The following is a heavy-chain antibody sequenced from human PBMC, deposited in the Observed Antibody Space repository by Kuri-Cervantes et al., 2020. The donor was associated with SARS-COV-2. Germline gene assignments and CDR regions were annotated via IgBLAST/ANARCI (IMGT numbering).Heavy chain of an antibody. D-gene: IGHD3-10*01. J-gene: IGHJ5*02. V-gene: IGHV5-51*01. CDR3: ARLVTMVRGAYNWFDP. CDR2: IYPGDSDT. CDR1: GYSVTSYW. Sequence: GESLKISCKGSGYSVTSYWIGWVRQMPGKGLEWMGIIYPGDSDTRYSPSFQGQVTISADKSISTAYLQWSSLKASDTAMYYCARLVTMVRGAYNWFDPWGQGTLVTVSS.